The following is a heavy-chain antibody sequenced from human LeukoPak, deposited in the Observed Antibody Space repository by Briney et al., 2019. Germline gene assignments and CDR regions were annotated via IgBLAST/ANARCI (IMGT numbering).Heavy chain of an antibody. CDR1: GGSIRSYY. CDR2: SYYSGST. CDR3: ARGRYFAWLFDY. V-gene: IGHV4-59*01. D-gene: IGHD2/OR15-2a*01. J-gene: IGHJ4*02. Sequence: SETLSLTCTVSGGSIRSYYWSWIRQPPGKGLEWIGYSYYSGSTNYNPSLAGRVTMSVDTSKTQFSLNLTSVTAADTAVYYCARGRYFAWLFDYWGQGTLVTVSS.